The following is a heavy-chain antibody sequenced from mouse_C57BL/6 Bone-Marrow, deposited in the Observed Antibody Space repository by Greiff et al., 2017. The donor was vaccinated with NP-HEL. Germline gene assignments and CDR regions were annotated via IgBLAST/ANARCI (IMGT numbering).Heavy chain of an antibody. V-gene: IGHV10-1*01. CDR1: GFSFNTYA. Sequence: VQLKESGGGLVQPKGSLKLSCAASGFSFNTYAMNWVRQAPGKGLEWVARIRSKSNNYATYYADSVKDRFTISRDDSESMLYLQMNNLKTEDTAMYYCVRQGGYYYGSSHYAMDYWGQGTSVTVSS. D-gene: IGHD1-1*01. CDR2: IRSKSNNYAT. CDR3: VRQGGYYYGSSHYAMDY. J-gene: IGHJ4*01.